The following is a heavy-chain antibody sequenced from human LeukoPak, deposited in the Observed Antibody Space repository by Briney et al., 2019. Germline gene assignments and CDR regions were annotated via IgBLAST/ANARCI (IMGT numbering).Heavy chain of an antibody. CDR3: ARGGSYGVNYGMDV. CDR1: GSSISGNW. CDR2: IYSDGGGT. J-gene: IGHJ6*02. D-gene: IGHD4-17*01. V-gene: IGHV3-74*01. Sequence: GGSLRLSCAASGSSISGNWMHWVRQVPGKGLVWVSRIYSDGGGTTYADSVKGRFTISRDNAKNTLYLQMNSVRDDDGVVHCCARGGSYGVNYGMDVWGQGTTVTVSS.